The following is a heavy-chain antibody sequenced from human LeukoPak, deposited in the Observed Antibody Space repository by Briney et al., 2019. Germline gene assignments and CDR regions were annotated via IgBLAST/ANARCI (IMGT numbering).Heavy chain of an antibody. Sequence: ASVKVSCKTSGYTFTNYGITWVRQAPGQGFEWMGWVSPSHTTRVYAQEFQGRVTMTADTNTNTVSMELRSLRFDDTAVYFCARDYILPLETDNGDGFAIWGQGTVVTVSS. V-gene: IGHV1-18*01. CDR2: VSPSHTTR. CDR1: GYTFTNYG. CDR3: ARDYILPLETDNGDGFAI. J-gene: IGHJ3*02. D-gene: IGHD3-3*02.